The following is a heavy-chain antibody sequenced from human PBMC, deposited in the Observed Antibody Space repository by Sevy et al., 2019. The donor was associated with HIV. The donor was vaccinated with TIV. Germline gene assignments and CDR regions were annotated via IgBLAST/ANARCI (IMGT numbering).Heavy chain of an antibody. Sequence: GGSLRLSCAASGFTFSSYAMSWVRQAPGKGLEWVSTISGSGASTYYADSVKGRFTISRDNSKNTLYLQMNSLRAADTALYYCARDHGESSGYYPLGAFDIWGQGTMVTVSS. CDR3: ARDHGESSGYYPLGAFDI. CDR1: GFTFSSYA. J-gene: IGHJ3*02. V-gene: IGHV3-23*01. D-gene: IGHD3-22*01. CDR2: ISGSGAST.